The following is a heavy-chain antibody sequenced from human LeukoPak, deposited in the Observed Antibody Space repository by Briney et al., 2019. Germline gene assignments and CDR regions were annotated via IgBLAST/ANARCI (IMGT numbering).Heavy chain of an antibody. V-gene: IGHV4-34*01. CDR3: ARVEDSSGYYNGPFDP. CDR1: GGSFSGYY. Sequence: SETLSLTCAVYGGSFSGYYWSWIRQPPGKGLEWIGEINHSGSTNYNPSLKSRVTISVDTSKNQFSLKLSSVTAADTAVYYCARVEDSSGYYNGPFDPWGQGTLVTVSS. CDR2: INHSGST. J-gene: IGHJ5*02. D-gene: IGHD3-22*01.